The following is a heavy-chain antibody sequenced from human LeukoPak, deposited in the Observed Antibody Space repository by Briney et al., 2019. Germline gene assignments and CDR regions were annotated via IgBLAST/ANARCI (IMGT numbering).Heavy chain of an antibody. CDR2: IYHSGST. CDR1: GGSISSSNW. Sequence: PSGTLSLTCAVSGGSISSSNWWSWVRQPPGKGLEWIGEIYHSGSTNYNPSLKSRVTISVDKSKNQFSLKLSSVTAADTAVYYCARESGVTMIVGAPDAFDIWGQGTMVTVSS. CDR3: ARESGVTMIVGAPDAFDI. V-gene: IGHV4-4*02. J-gene: IGHJ3*02. D-gene: IGHD3-22*01.